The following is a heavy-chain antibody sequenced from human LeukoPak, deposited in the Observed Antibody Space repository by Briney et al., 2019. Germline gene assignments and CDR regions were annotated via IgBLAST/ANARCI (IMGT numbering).Heavy chain of an antibody. Sequence: TSETPSLTCAVDGGSFSGYYWSWIRQPPGKGLVWIGEINHSGSTNYNPSLKSRVTISVDTSKNQFSLKLSSVTAADTAVYYCARTRLHRWFVPWGQGTLVTVSS. CDR1: GGSFSGYY. D-gene: IGHD3-16*01. V-gene: IGHV4-34*01. CDR3: ARTRLHRWFVP. CDR2: INHSGST. J-gene: IGHJ5*02.